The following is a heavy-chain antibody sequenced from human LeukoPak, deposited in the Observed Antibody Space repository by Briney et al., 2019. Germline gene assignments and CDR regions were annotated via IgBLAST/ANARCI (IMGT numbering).Heavy chain of an antibody. CDR2: ISGSGGST. J-gene: IGHJ6*02. CDR1: GFTLSSYA. D-gene: IGHD3-10*01. Sequence: GGSLRLSCAASGFTLSSYAMSWVRQAPGKGLEWVSAISGSGGSTYYADSVKGRFTISRDNSKNTLYLQMNSLRAEDTAVYYCAKGDTVLLWFGELPYYYYGMDVWGQGTTVTVSS. CDR3: AKGDTVLLWFGELPYYYYGMDV. V-gene: IGHV3-23*01.